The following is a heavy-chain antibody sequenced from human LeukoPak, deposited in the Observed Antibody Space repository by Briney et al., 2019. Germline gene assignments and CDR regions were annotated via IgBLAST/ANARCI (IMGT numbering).Heavy chain of an antibody. CDR2: IYHSGST. V-gene: IGHV4-30-2*01. CDR1: GGPISSGGYY. CDR3: ARDMSYYDFWSGYYPIDP. Sequence: SETLSLTCTVSGGPISSGGYYWSWIRQPPGKGLEWIGYIYHSGSTYYNPSLKSRATISVDRSKNQFSLKLSSVTAADTAVYYCARDMSYYDFWSGYYPIDPWGQGTLVTVSS. D-gene: IGHD3-3*01. J-gene: IGHJ5*02.